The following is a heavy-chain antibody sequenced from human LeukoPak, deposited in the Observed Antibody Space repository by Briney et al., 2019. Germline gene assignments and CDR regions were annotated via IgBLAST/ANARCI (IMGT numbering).Heavy chain of an antibody. CDR2: IYYSGST. Sequence: PSETLSLTCTVSGGSISSGDYYWSWIRQPPGKGLEWIGYIYYSGSTYYNPSLKSRVTISVDTSKNQFSLKLSSVTAADTAVYYCARDTQQWGEFDYWGQGTLVTVSS. D-gene: IGHD6-19*01. J-gene: IGHJ4*02. CDR3: ARDTQQWGEFDY. CDR1: GGSISSGDYY. V-gene: IGHV4-30-4*01.